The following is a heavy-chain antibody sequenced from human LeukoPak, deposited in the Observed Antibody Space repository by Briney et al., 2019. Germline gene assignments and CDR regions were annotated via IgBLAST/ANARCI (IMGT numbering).Heavy chain of an antibody. J-gene: IGHJ6*03. CDR3: ARVPENYSGYELFYMDV. Sequence: GGSLRLSCAASGFTLSTFSMHWVRQAPGKGLEWVSSISSSSSYIYYADSVKGRFTISRDNAKNSLYLQMNSLRAEDTAVYYCARVPENYSGYELFYMDVWGKGTTVTVSS. CDR2: ISSSSSYI. D-gene: IGHD5-12*01. V-gene: IGHV3-21*01. CDR1: GFTLSTFS.